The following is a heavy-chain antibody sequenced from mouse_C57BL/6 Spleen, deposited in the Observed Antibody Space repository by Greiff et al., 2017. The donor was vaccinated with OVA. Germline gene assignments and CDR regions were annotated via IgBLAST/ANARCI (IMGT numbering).Heavy chain of an antibody. CDR1: GYTFTSYW. Sequence: VQLQQPGAELVKPGASVKLSCKASGYTFTSYWMHWVKQRPGRGLEWIGRIDPNSGGTKYNEKFKSKATLTVDKPSSTAYMQLSSLTSEDSAVYDCARLYYGSLYYYAMDYWGQGTSVTVSS. CDR3: ARLYYGSLYYYAMDY. CDR2: IDPNSGGT. J-gene: IGHJ4*01. V-gene: IGHV1-72*01. D-gene: IGHD1-1*01.